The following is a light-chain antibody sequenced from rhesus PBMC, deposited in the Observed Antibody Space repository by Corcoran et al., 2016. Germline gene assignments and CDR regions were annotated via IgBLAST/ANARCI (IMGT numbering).Light chain of an antibody. J-gene: IGKJ1*01. CDR1: EKVKKY. V-gene: IGKV1-74*01. CDR3: QHTYGNPPWT. CDR2: KDS. Sequence: DIQMTQSPSSLSASVGDRVTITCRASEKVKKYLNWYQQKPGKAPKLLIYKDSALQSVVPSRFNGSGYGTEYTFTISSLQPEDGATYYCQHTYGNPPWTFGQGTRVEIK.